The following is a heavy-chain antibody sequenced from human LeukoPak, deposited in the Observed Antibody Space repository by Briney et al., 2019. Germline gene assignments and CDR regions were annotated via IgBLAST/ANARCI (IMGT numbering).Heavy chain of an antibody. CDR1: GFTFSSDW. CDR3: ARDSHGDYVDFDY. D-gene: IGHD4-17*01. Sequence: GGSLRLSCAPSGFTFSSDWMHWVRQAPGKGLVWVSRINSDGSSTSYADSVKGRFTISRDNAKNTLYLQMNSLRAEDTAVYYCARDSHGDYVDFDYWGQGTLVTVSS. V-gene: IGHV3-74*01. J-gene: IGHJ4*02. CDR2: INSDGSST.